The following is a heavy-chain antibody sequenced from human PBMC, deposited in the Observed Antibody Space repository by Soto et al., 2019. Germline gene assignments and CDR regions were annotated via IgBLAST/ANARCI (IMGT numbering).Heavy chain of an antibody. J-gene: IGHJ3*02. CDR1: GGSISSYD. CDR3: ARGSSSWYGAGGLDI. D-gene: IGHD6-13*01. V-gene: IGHV4-59*01. Sequence: QVQLQESGPGLVKPSETLSLTCTVSGGSISSYDWSWIRQPPGKGLVWIGHIYYSGSTKYNPSLKSRVTISEDTSKNQFSLKLSSVTAADTAVYCCARGSSSWYGAGGLDIWGQGTMVTVSS. CDR2: IYYSGST.